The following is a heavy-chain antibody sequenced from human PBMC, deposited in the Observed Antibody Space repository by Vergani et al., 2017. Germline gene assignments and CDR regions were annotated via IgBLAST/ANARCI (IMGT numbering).Heavy chain of an antibody. CDR3: TTAWGLYYLHGEYFQY. D-gene: IGHD3-10*01. CDR2: ISSSGGDI. J-gene: IGHJ1*01. CDR1: GFTFDAYT. Sequence: EVQLLESGGGLVQPGGSRRLSCAGAGFTFDAYTMAYVRQAPGKGLEWVATISSSGGDIFYADSVKGRFTISRDNSKNTLFLQMNSLKDEDTAVYYCTTAWGLYYLHGEYFQYWGQGTLVSVSS. V-gene: IGHV3-23*01.